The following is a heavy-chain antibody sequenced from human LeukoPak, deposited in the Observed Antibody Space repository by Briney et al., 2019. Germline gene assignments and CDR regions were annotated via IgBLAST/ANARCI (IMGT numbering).Heavy chain of an antibody. D-gene: IGHD2-15*01. CDR1: GGTVSSYA. V-gene: IGHV1-69*13. CDR2: IIPIFGTA. Sequence: ASVKVSCKASGGTVSSYAISWMRQAPGQGLEWMGGIIPIFGTANYAQRFQGRVTITADESTSTAYMELSSLRSEDTAVYYCARPYCSGGSCYSGSWYGMDVWGQGTTVTVSS. J-gene: IGHJ6*02. CDR3: ARPYCSGGSCYSGSWYGMDV.